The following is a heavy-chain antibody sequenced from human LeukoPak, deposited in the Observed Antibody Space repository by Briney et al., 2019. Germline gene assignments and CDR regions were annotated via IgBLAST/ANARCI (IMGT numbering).Heavy chain of an antibody. CDR3: ARKDDAFDI. CDR2: TIPMFGSV. V-gene: IGHV1-69*06. J-gene: IGHJ3*02. CDR1: GGTFSSYG. Sequence: SVKVSCKASGGTFSSYGINWVRQAPGQGLEWMGETIPMFGSVNYAQKFQGRVTIIADTFTSTAYMEVSRLRSEDTAMYYCARKDDAFDIWGQGTMVTVSS.